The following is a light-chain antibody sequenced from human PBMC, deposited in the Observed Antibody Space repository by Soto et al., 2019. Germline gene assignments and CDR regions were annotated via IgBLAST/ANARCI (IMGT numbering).Light chain of an antibody. CDR3: QQYNNWPQT. CDR2: GAS. V-gene: IGKV3-15*01. Sequence: EIVMTPSPATLSVSPGERATPSCRASQSVSSNLAWYQQKPGQAPRLLIYGASTRATGIPARFSGSGSGTEFTLTISSLQSEDFAEYHCQQYNNWPQTFGQGTKVE. J-gene: IGKJ1*01. CDR1: QSVSSN.